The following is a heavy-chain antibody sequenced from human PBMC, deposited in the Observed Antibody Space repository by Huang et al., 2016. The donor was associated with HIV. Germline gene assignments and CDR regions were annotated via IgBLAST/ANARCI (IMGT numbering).Heavy chain of an antibody. J-gene: IGHJ3*01. CDR1: DFTFSGYN. CDR3: ARAVQSTLRGFDV. D-gene: IGHD2-2*01. V-gene: IGHV3-21*02. Sequence: DVQLVESGGGLVKPGGSLRLYCAASDFTFSGYNMNWVRQAPGRGLEGVACISYSGSNIYYADSVKGRFTISRDNAKNSVFLQMNSLRAEDTALYYCARAVQSTLRGFDVWGRGTLVTVSS. CDR2: ISYSGSNI.